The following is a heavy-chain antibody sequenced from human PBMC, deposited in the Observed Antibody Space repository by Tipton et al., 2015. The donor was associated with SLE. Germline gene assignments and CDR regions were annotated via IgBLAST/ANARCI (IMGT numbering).Heavy chain of an antibody. CDR2: AYYSGTT. V-gene: IGHV4-39*07. D-gene: IGHD7-27*01. CDR3: SSLTGDSRFDAFDS. J-gene: IGHJ3*01. CDR1: GGSVSSSHYY. Sequence: TLSLTCTVSGGSVSSSHYYWGWIRQPPGKGLEWIGSAYYSGTTYYNSSLKSRVTMSVDTSKNQFSLQLSSVTAADTAVYYCSSLTGDSRFDAFDSWGQGTLVTVSS.